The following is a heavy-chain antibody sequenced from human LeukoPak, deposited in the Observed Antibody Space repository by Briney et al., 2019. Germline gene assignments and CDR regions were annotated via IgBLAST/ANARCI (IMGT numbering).Heavy chain of an antibody. V-gene: IGHV4-34*01. CDR3: ARGLREFGYYYYPMDV. CDR1: GGSFSGYY. Sequence: SETLSLTCAVYGGSFSGYYWSWIRQPPGKGLEWIGEINHSGSTNYNPSLRSRVTISVDTSKNQFSLKLRSVTAADTAVYYCARGLREFGYYYYPMDVWDIGTTVTVTS. D-gene: IGHD3-10*01. J-gene: IGHJ6*03. CDR2: INHSGST.